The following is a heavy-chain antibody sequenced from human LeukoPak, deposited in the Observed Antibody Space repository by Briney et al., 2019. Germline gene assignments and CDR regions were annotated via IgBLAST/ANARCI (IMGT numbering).Heavy chain of an antibody. Sequence: SETLSLTCTVSGGSISSYYWSWIRQPPGKGLEWIGYIYYSGSTNYNPSLKSRVTISVDTSKNQFSLKLSSVTAADTAVYYRARASMYSGSYYGMDVWGQGATVTVSS. D-gene: IGHD1-26*01. CDR3: ARASMYSGSYYGMDV. J-gene: IGHJ6*02. CDR1: GGSISSYY. CDR2: IYYSGST. V-gene: IGHV4-59*01.